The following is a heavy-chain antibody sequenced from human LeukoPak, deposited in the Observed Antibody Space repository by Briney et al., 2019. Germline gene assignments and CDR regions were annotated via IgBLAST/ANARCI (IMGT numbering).Heavy chain of an antibody. D-gene: IGHD1-7*01. J-gene: IGHJ6*03. V-gene: IGHV4-61*02. Sequence: SQTLSLTCTVSGGSISSCSYYWSWIRQPAGKGLEWIGRIYTSGSTNYNPSLKSRVTISVDTSKNQFSLKLSSVTAADTAVYYCARSVGQLELGYYYYMDVWGKGTTVTVSS. CDR2: IYTSGST. CDR1: GGSISSCSYY. CDR3: ARSVGQLELGYYYYMDV.